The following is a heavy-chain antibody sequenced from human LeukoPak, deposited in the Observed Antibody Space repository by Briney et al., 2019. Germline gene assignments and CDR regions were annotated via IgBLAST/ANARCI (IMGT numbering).Heavy chain of an antibody. Sequence: SETLSLTCTVSGGSISSSSYYWGWIRQPPGKGLEWIGYIYYSGSTNYNPSLKSRVTISVDTSKNQFSLRLSSVTAADTAVYYCARVAGYMVEDYFDYWGQGTLVTVSS. J-gene: IGHJ4*02. V-gene: IGHV4-61*05. CDR2: IYYSGST. CDR1: GGSISSSSYY. CDR3: ARVAGYMVEDYFDY. D-gene: IGHD5-12*01.